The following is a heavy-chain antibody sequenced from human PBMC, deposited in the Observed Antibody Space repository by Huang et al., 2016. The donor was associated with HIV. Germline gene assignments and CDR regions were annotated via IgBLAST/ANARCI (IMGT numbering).Heavy chain of an antibody. CDR3: AREPRIQSCLNFFDY. CDR2: IMMDGSRT. J-gene: IGHJ4*02. CDR1: GFSISSYW. Sequence: EVQLVESGGGLVQPGGSLRLSCAASGFSISSYWMHWVRQAPGKGLGWGSRIMMDGSRTSYADSMKGRFTISRDNAKNTLYLQLNSRSAEDTAVYYCAREPRIQSCLNFFDYWGQGTLVSVSS. V-gene: IGHV3-74*01. D-gene: IGHD3-16*01.